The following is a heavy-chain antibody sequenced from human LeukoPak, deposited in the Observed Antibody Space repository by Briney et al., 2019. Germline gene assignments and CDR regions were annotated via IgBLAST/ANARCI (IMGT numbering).Heavy chain of an antibody. D-gene: IGHD2-15*01. V-gene: IGHV3-66*01. CDR2: IYSGGST. J-gene: IGHJ4*02. Sequence: GGSLRFSCAASEFSVGSNYMTWVRQAPGKGLEWVSLIYSGGSTYYADSVKGRFTISRDNSKNTLYLQMNSLRAEDTAVYYCARGYDYGDSWGQGTLVTVSS. CDR1: EFSVGSNY. CDR3: ARGYDYGDS.